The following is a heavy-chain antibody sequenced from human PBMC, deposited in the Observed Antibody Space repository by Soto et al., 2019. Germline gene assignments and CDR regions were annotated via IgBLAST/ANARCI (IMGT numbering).Heavy chain of an antibody. CDR2: IIPIFGTA. V-gene: IGHV1-69*01. J-gene: IGHJ4*02. Sequence: QVQLVQSGAEVKKPGSSVKVSCKASGGTFSSYAISWVRQAPGQGLELMGGIIPIFGTANYAQKVQGRVTITADEPTSTAYMELSSLRSEDTAVYYCARGIQLWLPLDYWGQGTLVTVSS. D-gene: IGHD5-18*01. CDR1: GGTFSSYA. CDR3: ARGIQLWLPLDY.